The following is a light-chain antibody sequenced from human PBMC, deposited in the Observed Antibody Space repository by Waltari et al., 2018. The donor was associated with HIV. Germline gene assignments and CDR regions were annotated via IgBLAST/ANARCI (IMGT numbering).Light chain of an antibody. CDR3: QQSYSSPLT. CDR2: EAS. J-gene: IGKJ4*01. CDR1: GNIKTY. Sequence: DIQMTQSPSSLSASVGDRVTITCRASGNIKTYLSWYQQRPGRAPSLLIFEASSLEPGVPSRFRGSGSGTVFSLTISNLQPDDFATYFCQQSYSSPLTFGGGTRVQI. V-gene: IGKV1-39*01.